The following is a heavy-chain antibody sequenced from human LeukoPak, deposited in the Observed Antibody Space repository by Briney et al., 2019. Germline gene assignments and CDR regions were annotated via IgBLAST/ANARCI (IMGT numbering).Heavy chain of an antibody. V-gene: IGHV3-30-3*01. CDR3: AKDAESGELPKYLVFDY. CDR1: GFTFSNYP. CDR2: ISDDGSNN. J-gene: IGHJ4*02. Sequence: SGGSPRLSCAASGFTFSNYPIHWVRQAPGKGLEWVAVISDDGSNNYYADSVKGRFTISRDNSKNTLSLQMNSLRAEDTAVCYCAKDAESGELPKYLVFDYWGQGTLVTVSS. D-gene: IGHD1-26*01.